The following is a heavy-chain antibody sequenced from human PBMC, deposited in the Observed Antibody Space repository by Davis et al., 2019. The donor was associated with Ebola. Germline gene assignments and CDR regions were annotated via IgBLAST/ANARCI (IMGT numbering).Heavy chain of an antibody. Sequence: GESLKISCAASGFTFSSYWMHWVRQAPGKGLVWVSRINSDGSSTSYADSVKGRFTISRDNSKNTLYLQMNSLKTEDTAVYYCTTVGRITMSWGRFDPWGQGTLVTVSS. CDR2: INSDGSST. V-gene: IGHV3-74*01. J-gene: IGHJ5*02. CDR3: TTVGRITMSWGRFDP. CDR1: GFTFSSYW. D-gene: IGHD3-10*02.